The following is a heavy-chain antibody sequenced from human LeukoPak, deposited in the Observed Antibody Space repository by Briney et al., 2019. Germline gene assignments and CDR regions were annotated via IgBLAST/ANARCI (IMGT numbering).Heavy chain of an antibody. J-gene: IGHJ6*03. D-gene: IGHD4-17*01. CDR1: GGSISSYY. Sequence: PSETLSLTCTVSGGSISSYYWSWIRQPPGKGLEWIGYIYYSGSTNYNPSLKSRVTISVDTSKNQFSLKLSSVTAADTAVYYCAREWGTVTSYYYYYYMDVWGKGTTVTVSS. CDR2: IYYSGST. CDR3: AREWGTVTSYYYYYYMDV. V-gene: IGHV4-59*01.